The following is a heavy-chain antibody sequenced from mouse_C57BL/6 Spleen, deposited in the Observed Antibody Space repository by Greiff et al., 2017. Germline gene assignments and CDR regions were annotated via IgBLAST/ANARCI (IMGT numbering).Heavy chain of an antibody. CDR3: ARAPHYYGSSFDY. CDR2: IDPSDSYT. J-gene: IGHJ2*01. D-gene: IGHD1-1*01. V-gene: IGHV1-59*01. Sequence: QVQLQQPGAELVRPGTSVKLSCKASGYTFTSYWMHWVKQRPGQGLEWIGVIDPSDSYTNYNQKFKGKATLTVDTSSSTAYMQLSSLTSEDSAVXYGARAPHYYGSSFDYWGQGTTLTVSS. CDR1: GYTFTSYW.